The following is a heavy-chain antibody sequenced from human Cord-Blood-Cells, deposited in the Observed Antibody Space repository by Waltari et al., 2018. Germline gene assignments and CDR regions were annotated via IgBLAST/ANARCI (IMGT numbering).Heavy chain of an antibody. Sequence: EVQLVESGGGLVKPGGSLRLSCAASGFTFSNAWMSWVRSAPGKGLEWVGRIKSKTDGGTTDYAAPVKGRFTISRDDSKNTLYLQMNSLKTEDTAVYYCTTGRYYYDSSGYYYFDYWGQGTLVTVSS. CDR3: TTGRYYYDSSGYYYFDY. CDR1: GFTFSNAW. V-gene: IGHV3-15*01. D-gene: IGHD3-22*01. CDR2: IKSKTDGGTT. J-gene: IGHJ4*02.